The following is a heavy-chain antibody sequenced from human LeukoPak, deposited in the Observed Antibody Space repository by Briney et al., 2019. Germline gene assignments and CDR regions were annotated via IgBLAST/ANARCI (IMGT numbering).Heavy chain of an antibody. CDR3: ASGLGYDFWSGYGD. CDR2: INPNSGGT. CDR1: GYTFTGYY. J-gene: IGHJ4*02. V-gene: IGHV1-2*04. D-gene: IGHD3-3*01. Sequence: ASVKVSCTASGYTFTGYYMHWVRQATGQGLEWMGWINPNSGGTNYAQKFQGWVTMTRDTSISTAYMELSRLRSDDTAVYYCASGLGYDFWSGYGDWGQGTLATVSS.